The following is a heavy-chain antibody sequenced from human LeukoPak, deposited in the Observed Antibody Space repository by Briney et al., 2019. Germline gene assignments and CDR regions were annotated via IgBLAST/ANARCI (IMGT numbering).Heavy chain of an antibody. CDR3: ARETQGVVVTATFYYFDY. CDR1: GASISSTSYH. V-gene: IGHV4-39*07. J-gene: IGHJ4*02. Sequence: PSETLSLTCTVSGASISSTSYHWGWIRQPPGKGLEWIGTIYYSGSTYYNPSLKSRATISVDTSKNQFSLKLSSVTAADTAVYYCARETQGVVVTATFYYFDYWGQGTLVTVSS. CDR2: IYYSGST. D-gene: IGHD2-21*02.